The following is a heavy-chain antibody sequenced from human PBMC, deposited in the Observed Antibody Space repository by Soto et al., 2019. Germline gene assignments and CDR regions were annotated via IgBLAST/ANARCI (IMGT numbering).Heavy chain of an antibody. J-gene: IGHJ4*02. V-gene: IGHV4-39*01. CDR2: FYCSVST. CDR3: ARQMPGGSFFDY. D-gene: IGHD2-15*01. CDR1: GDSISSMNW. Sequence: SETLSLTCAVSGDSISSMNWWSWIRQPPGKGLEWIGSFYCSVSTYYNPSLKSRVTISIDTSKNQFSLNLSSVTAADTAVYYCARQMPGGSFFDYWGQGALVTVSS.